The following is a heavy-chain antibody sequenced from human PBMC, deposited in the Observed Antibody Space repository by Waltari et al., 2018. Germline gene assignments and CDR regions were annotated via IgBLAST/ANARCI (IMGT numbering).Heavy chain of an antibody. CDR1: GGSFSGYY. J-gene: IGHJ5*02. Sequence: QVQLQQWGAGLLKPSETLSLTCAVYGGSFSGYYWSWIRQPPGTGLEWIGEIKHSGSTNANLSIKRMITISEDTTKNRVTLRRSTVTAADTAVYYCAIGPGALWCEPTRDWFDPRGQGTLVTVAS. D-gene: IGHD3-10*01. CDR3: AIGPGALWCEPTRDWFDP. V-gene: IGHV4-34*01. CDR2: IKHSGST.